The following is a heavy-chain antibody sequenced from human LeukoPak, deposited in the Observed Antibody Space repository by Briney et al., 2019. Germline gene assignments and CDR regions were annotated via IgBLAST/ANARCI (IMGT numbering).Heavy chain of an antibody. CDR3: TTGRSNGYDFVY. CDR1: GFTFSNAW. V-gene: IGHV3-15*01. J-gene: IGHJ4*02. Sequence: GGSLRLSCAASGFTFSNAWMSWVRQAPGKGLEWVGRIKSKTDGGTTDYAAPVKGRFTISRDDSKNTLYVQMNSLKIDDAGVYYCTTGRSNGYDFVYWGQGALITVSS. CDR2: IKSKTDGGTT. D-gene: IGHD5-18*01.